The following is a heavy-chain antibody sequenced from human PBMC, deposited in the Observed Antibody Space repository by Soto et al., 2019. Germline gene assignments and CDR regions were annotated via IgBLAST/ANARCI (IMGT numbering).Heavy chain of an antibody. CDR3: ARGEDYYDSSGYYYYNWFDP. J-gene: IGHJ5*02. Sequence: QVQLQQWGAALLKPSETLSLTCAVYGGSFSGYYWSWIRQPPGKGLEWIGEINHSGSTNYNPSLKWRVTISVDTSKNQFSLKLSSVTAADTAVYYCARGEDYYDSSGYYYYNWFDPWGQGTLVTVSS. CDR1: GGSFSGYY. D-gene: IGHD3-22*01. V-gene: IGHV4-34*01. CDR2: INHSGST.